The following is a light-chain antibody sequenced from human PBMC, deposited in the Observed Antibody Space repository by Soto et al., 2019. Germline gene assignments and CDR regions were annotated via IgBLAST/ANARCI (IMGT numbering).Light chain of an antibody. CDR1: QSVRSTY. J-gene: IGKJ4*01. CDR2: GAS. V-gene: IGKV3-20*01. CDR3: QQYGNSPLT. Sequence: EIVLTQSPGTLSLSPGERATLSCRASQSVRSTYLAWYQQKLDQAPRLLIYGASSRATGIPDRFSGSGSGTDFTLTTIRLEPEDFAVYYCQQYGNSPLTFGGGTKVEIK.